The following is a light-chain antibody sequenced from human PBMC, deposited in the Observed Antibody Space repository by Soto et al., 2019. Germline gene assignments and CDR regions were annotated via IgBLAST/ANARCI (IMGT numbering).Light chain of an antibody. V-gene: IGKV1-5*03. CDR1: QSITNW. Sequence: DIQMTQSPSTLSASVGDRLSITCRASQSITNWLAWYQQKPGEAPKLLIYKASSLQSEVPSRFSGSASGPEFTLTISSLQPDDFATYYCQQYHSYPFTFGPGTKVDI. CDR2: KAS. J-gene: IGKJ3*01. CDR3: QQYHSYPFT.